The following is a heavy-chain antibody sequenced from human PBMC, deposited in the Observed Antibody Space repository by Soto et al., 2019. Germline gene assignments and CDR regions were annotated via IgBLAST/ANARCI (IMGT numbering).Heavy chain of an antibody. V-gene: IGHV3-23*01. CDR1: GFTFSSYA. CDR2: IGGNGGST. CDR3: AKSNWFDP. Sequence: PGGSLRLSCAASGFTFSSYAMSWVRQAPGKGLVWVSRIGGNGGSTSYADSVKGRFTISRDNAKNTLYLQMNSLRAEDTAVYYCAKSNWFDPWGQGSLVTVSS. J-gene: IGHJ5*02.